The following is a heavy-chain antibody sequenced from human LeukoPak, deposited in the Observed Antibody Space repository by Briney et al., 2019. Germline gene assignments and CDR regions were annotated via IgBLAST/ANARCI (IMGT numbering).Heavy chain of an antibody. Sequence: PGGSLRLSCAASGFTFSSYWMHWVRQAPGKGLEWVAFIRYDGSNKYYADSVKGRFTISRDNAKNTLYLQMNRLRAEDTAVYYCARGIDRGFGSGFDPWGQGTLVTVSS. CDR3: ARGIDRGFGSGFDP. V-gene: IGHV3-30*02. CDR2: IRYDGSNK. J-gene: IGHJ5*02. CDR1: GFTFSSYW. D-gene: IGHD3-10*01.